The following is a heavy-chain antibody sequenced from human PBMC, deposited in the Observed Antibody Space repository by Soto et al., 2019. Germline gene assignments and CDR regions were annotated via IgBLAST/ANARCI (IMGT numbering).Heavy chain of an antibody. Sequence: SETLSLTCTVSGGSMSSYFWSWIRQPPGRGLEWIGYISDSGSTNYKTSLKSRVTISVDTSKNQFSLKVTSVTAADTAVYYCARGGSSSWYGFYFFDNWG. CDR1: GGSMSSYF. CDR2: ISDSGST. J-gene: IGHJ4*01. CDR3: ARGGSSSWYGFYFFDN. D-gene: IGHD6-13*01. V-gene: IGHV4-59*12.